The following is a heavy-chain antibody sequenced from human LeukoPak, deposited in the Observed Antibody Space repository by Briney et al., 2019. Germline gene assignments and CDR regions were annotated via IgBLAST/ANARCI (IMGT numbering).Heavy chain of an antibody. CDR1: GFTFDDYA. J-gene: IGHJ4*02. Sequence: GGSLRLSCAASGFTFDDYAMHWVRQAPGKGLEWVSGISWNSGSIGYADSVKGRFTISRDNAKNSLYLQMNSLRAEDTALYYCAKGTPPYYDSSGYDYRGQGTLVTVSS. CDR3: AKGTPPYYDSSGYDY. V-gene: IGHV3-9*01. CDR2: ISWNSGSI. D-gene: IGHD3-22*01.